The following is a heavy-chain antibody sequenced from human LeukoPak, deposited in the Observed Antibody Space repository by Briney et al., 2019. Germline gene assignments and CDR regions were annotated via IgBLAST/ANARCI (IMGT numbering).Heavy chain of an antibody. Sequence: PGGSLRLSCAASGFTFSTYNMNWVRQAPGKGLECVSSISSSSSYIYYAHSVKGRFTISRDNAKNSLYLQMNSLRAEDTAVYYCARGRITMSPIDYWGQGTLVTVSS. D-gene: IGHD3-22*01. CDR2: ISSSSSYI. J-gene: IGHJ4*02. CDR1: GFTFSTYN. CDR3: ARGRITMSPIDY. V-gene: IGHV3-21*01.